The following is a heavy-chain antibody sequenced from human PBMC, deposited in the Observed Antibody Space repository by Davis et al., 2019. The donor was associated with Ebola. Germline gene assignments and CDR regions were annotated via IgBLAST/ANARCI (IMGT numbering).Heavy chain of an antibody. CDR3: ARGPTGLYYSYGMDV. D-gene: IGHD1-1*01. Sequence: PGGSLRLSCAASGFTFSSYWMSWVRQAPGKGLEWVANIKQDGSEKYYVDSVKGRFTISRDNAKNSLYLQMNSLRAEDTAVYYCARGPTGLYYSYGMDVWGQGTTVTVSS. CDR1: GFTFSSYW. CDR2: IKQDGSEK. J-gene: IGHJ6*02. V-gene: IGHV3-7*03.